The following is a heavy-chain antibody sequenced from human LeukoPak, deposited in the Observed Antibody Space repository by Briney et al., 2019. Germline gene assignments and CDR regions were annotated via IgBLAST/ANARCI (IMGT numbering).Heavy chain of an antibody. V-gene: IGHV1-2*02. CDR2: INPKSGGT. D-gene: IGHD3-10*01. J-gene: IGHJ4*02. Sequence: GASVKVSCKASGYTFTGYCMHWVRQAPGQGLEWMGWINPKSGGTNYAQKFQGRVTMTRDTSISTTYMELSRLRSDDTAVYYCARVWFGELTPAPFDYWGQGTLVTVSS. CDR3: ARVWFGELTPAPFDY. CDR1: GYTFTGYC.